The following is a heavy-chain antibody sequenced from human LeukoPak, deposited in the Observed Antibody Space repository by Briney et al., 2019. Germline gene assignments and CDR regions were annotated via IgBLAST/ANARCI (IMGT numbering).Heavy chain of an antibody. D-gene: IGHD1-7*01. CDR3: ASGTVGNYALDY. CDR1: GFTFSRHW. V-gene: IGHV3-7*01. CDR2: INQDGSGK. Sequence: RGSLRLSCATSGFTFSRHWMSWVRQAPGKGLEWVANINQDGSGKYYVDSVKGRFTISRDNAKNSLYLQMNSLRSEDTAVYFCASGTVGNYALDYWGQGTLVTVSS. J-gene: IGHJ4*02.